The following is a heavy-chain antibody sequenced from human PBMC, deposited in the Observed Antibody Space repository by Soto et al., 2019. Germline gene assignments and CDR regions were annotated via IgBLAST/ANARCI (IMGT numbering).Heavy chain of an antibody. CDR2: IKSKTDGGTT. D-gene: IGHD3-10*01. V-gene: IGHV3-15*07. CDR1: GFTFSNAW. Sequence: PGGSLRLSCAASGFTFSNAWMNWVRQAPGKGLEWVGRIKSKTDGGTTDYAAPVKGRFTISRDDSKNTLYLQMNSLRAEDTAVYYCAKDSYLLLWFGDLDAFDIWGQGTMVTVSS. J-gene: IGHJ3*02. CDR3: AKDSYLLLWFGDLDAFDI.